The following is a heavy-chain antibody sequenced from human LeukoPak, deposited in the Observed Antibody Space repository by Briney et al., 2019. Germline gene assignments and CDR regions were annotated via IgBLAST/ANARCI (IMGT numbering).Heavy chain of an antibody. CDR2: INHSGST. J-gene: IGHJ4*02. D-gene: IGHD2-15*01. Sequence: SETLSLTCAVYGGSFSGYYWSWIRQPPGKGLEWIGEINHSGSTNYNPSLKSRVTISVDTSKNQFSLKLSSVTAADTAVYYCARGRDIVVVVAAAHPYYFDYWGQGTRVTVSS. V-gene: IGHV4-34*01. CDR1: GGSFSGYY. CDR3: ARGRDIVVVVAAAHPYYFDY.